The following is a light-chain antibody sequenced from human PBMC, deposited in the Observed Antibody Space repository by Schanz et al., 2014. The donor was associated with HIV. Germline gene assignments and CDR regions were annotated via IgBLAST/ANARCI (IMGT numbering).Light chain of an antibody. CDR2: AAS. J-gene: IGKJ2*01. CDR1: QGIGND. V-gene: IGKV1-17*01. Sequence: DIQMTQSPSSLSASVGDRVTITCRASQGIGNDLGWYQQRPGKAPKRLIYAASTLQSGVPSRFVGGGSGTEFTLTISGLQPEDFATYYCHHYDTSSLTFGPGTKLDIK. CDR3: HHYDTSSLT.